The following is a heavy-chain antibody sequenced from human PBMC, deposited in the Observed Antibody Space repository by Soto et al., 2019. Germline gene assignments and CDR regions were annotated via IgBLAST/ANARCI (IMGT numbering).Heavy chain of an antibody. V-gene: IGHV1-69*13. D-gene: IGHD6-6*01. CDR1: GGTFRSYS. CDR3: ARGIAARPWWFDP. J-gene: IGHJ5*02. Sequence: SVKVSCKASGGTFRSYSISWVLQAPGQGLEWMGGIIPIFGTANYAQKFQGRVTITADESTSTAYMELSSLRSEDTAVYYCARGIAARPWWFDPWGQGTLVTVSS. CDR2: IIPIFGTA.